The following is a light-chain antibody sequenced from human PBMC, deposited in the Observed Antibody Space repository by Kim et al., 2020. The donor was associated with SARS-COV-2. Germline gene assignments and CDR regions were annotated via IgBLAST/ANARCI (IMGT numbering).Light chain of an antibody. CDR3: QVWDSSSDHRV. CDR1: NIASKS. J-gene: IGLJ2*01. Sequence: PGKTARITCGGNNIASKSVHCYQQKPGQAPVLVIYYDSDRPSGIPERFSGSNSGNTATLTISRVEAGDEADYYCQVWDSSSDHRVFGGGTQLTVL. CDR2: YDS. V-gene: IGLV3-21*04.